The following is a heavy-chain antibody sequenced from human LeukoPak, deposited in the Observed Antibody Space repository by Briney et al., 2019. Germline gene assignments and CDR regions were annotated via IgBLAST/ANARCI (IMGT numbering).Heavy chain of an antibody. V-gene: IGHV4-30-4*08. CDR2: VYYSGST. CDR3: ARGGDYYSSSWHRVDY. J-gene: IGHJ4*02. CDR1: GGSISSGDYY. D-gene: IGHD6-13*01. Sequence: SETLSPTCTVSGGSISSGDYYWSWIRQPPGKGLEWIGFVYYSGSTYYNPSLKSPVSISVDTSKNQFSLKLSSVTAADTAVYYCARGGDYYSSSWHRVDYWGQGTLVTVSS.